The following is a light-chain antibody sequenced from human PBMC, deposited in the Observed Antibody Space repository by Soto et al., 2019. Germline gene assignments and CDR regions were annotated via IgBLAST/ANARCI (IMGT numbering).Light chain of an antibody. CDR3: QQRSNWPPSLT. CDR1: QSVGTY. V-gene: IGKV3-11*01. CDR2: DAS. J-gene: IGKJ4*01. Sequence: EIVLTQSPATLSLSPGERATLSCRASQSVGTYLAWYQQKPGQAPRLLIYDASNRATGIPARFSGSGSGTDFTLTISSLEPEDLAVYYCQQRSNWPPSLTFGGGTKVEIK.